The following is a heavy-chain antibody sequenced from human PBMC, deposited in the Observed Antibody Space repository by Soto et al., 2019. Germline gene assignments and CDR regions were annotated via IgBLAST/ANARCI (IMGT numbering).Heavy chain of an antibody. CDR2: INHSGST. Sequence: QVQLQQWGAGLLKPSETLSLTCAVYGGSFSGYYWSWIRQPPGKGLEWIGEINHSGSTNYTPSLKSPVTISVDTYKNQCSLKLSSVTAADTAVYYCARGLRDYVWGSYRSRDYWGQGTLVTVSS. V-gene: IGHV4-34*01. CDR3: ARGLRDYVWGSYRSRDY. CDR1: GGSFSGYY. J-gene: IGHJ4*02. D-gene: IGHD3-16*02.